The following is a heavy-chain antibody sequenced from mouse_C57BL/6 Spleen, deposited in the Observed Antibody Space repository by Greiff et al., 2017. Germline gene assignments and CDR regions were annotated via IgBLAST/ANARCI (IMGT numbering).Heavy chain of an antibody. CDR1: GFTFNTYA. D-gene: IGHD1-1*01. CDR2: IRSKSSNYAT. J-gene: IGHJ4*01. V-gene: IGHV10-3*01. CDR3: VVITTVVATDYYAMDY. Sequence: EVQGVESGGGLVQPKGSLKLSCAASGFTFNTYAMHWVRQAPGKGLEWVARIRSKSSNYATYYADSVKDRFTISRDDSQSMLYLQMNNLKTEDTAMYYCVVITTVVATDYYAMDYWGQGTSVTVSS.